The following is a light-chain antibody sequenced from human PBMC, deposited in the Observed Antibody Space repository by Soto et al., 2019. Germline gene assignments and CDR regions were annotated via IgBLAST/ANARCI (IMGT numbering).Light chain of an antibody. V-gene: IGKV3-20*01. CDR2: GAS. J-gene: IGKJ1*01. CDR1: QSVSSIY. Sequence: EIVLTQSPGTLSLSPGERATLSCRASQSVSSIYLVWYQQKPGQAPRLLIYGASSRATGIPDRFSGSGSGTDFTLTISRLEPEDFAVYYCQQYGSSPWTFGQGTKVEIK. CDR3: QQYGSSPWT.